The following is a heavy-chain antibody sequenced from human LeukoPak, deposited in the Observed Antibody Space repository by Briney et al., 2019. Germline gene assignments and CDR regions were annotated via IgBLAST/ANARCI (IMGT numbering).Heavy chain of an antibody. CDR1: GYTFTSYY. CDR2: INPSGGST. D-gene: IGHD3-10*01. Sequence: ASVKVSCKASGYTFTSYYMHWVRQAPGQGLEWMGIINPSGGSTSYAQKFQGRVTMTRDTSTSTVHMELSSLRSEDTAVYYCARSGYGSGSRKGRTFDYWGQGTLVTVSS. CDR3: ARSGYGSGSRKGRTFDY. V-gene: IGHV1-46*01. J-gene: IGHJ4*02.